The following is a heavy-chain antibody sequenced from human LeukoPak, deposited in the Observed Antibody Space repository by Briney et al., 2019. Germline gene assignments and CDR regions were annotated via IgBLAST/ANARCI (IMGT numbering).Heavy chain of an antibody. V-gene: IGHV3-74*01. Sequence: GGSLRLSCAASGFTFSSYWMHWVRQAPGKGLVWVSRINSDGSSTYYADSVKGRFTISRDNSKNTLYLQMSSLRAEDTAVYYCVKDPYHRSSWYPASLYYFDYWGQGTLVTVSS. J-gene: IGHJ4*02. D-gene: IGHD6-13*01. CDR1: GFTFSSYW. CDR2: INSDGSST. CDR3: VKDPYHRSSWYPASLYYFDY.